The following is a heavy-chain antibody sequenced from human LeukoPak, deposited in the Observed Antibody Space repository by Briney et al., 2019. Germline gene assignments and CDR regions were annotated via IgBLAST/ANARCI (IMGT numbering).Heavy chain of an antibody. CDR1: GGSISSYY. Sequence: SETLSLTCTVSGGSISSYYWSWIRQPPGKGLEWIGYIYYGGSTNYNPSLKSRVTISVDTSKNQFSLKLSSVTAADTAVYYCARDRGSGWYGYWGQGTLVTVSS. V-gene: IGHV4-59*01. CDR2: IYYGGST. J-gene: IGHJ4*02. D-gene: IGHD6-19*01. CDR3: ARDRGSGWYGY.